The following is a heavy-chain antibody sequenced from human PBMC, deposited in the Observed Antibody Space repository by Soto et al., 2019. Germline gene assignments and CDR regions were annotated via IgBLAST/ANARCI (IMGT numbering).Heavy chain of an antibody. CDR2: ISYDGSNK. J-gene: IGHJ4*02. CDR1: GFTFSSYG. V-gene: IGHV3-30*18. Sequence: GGSLRLSCAASGFTFSSYGMHWVRQAPGKGLEWVAVISYDGSNKYYSDSVKGRFTISGDNSKNTLYLQMNSLRAEDTAVYYCAKDGNYDSSGYPTAGYFDYWGQGTLVTVSS. D-gene: IGHD3-22*01. CDR3: AKDGNYDSSGYPTAGYFDY.